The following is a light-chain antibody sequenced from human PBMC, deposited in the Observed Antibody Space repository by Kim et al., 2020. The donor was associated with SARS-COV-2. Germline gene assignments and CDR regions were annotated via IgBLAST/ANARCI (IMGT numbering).Light chain of an antibody. Sequence: VTSSCTGSSPNNAAGYNVHCYQQLPGTAPNRLIYGNSKRPSGVPDRFSGSKSGTSASLAITGLQAEDEADYYCQSYDSSLSGYVFGTGTKVTVL. J-gene: IGLJ1*01. CDR1: SPNNAAGYN. CDR3: QSYDSSLSGYV. CDR2: GNS. V-gene: IGLV1-40*01.